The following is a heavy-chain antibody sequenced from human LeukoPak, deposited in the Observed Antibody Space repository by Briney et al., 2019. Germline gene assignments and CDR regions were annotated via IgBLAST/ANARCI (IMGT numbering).Heavy chain of an antibody. CDR3: ARRGDYEFDS. V-gene: IGHV4-39*01. CDR1: GGSLSSSSYY. CDR2: IYYSGST. D-gene: IGHD4-17*01. Sequence: SETLSLTCTVSGGSLSSSSYYWGWIRQPPGKGLEWIGSIYYSGSTYYNPSLKSRVTISVDTSRNQFSLKLTSATAADTAVYYCARRGDYEFDSWGQGTLVTVSS. J-gene: IGHJ4*02.